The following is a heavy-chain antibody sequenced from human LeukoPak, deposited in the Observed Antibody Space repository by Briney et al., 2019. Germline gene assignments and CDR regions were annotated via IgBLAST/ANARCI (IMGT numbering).Heavy chain of an antibody. D-gene: IGHD2-2*01. CDR1: GFTFSSYW. J-gene: IGHJ5*02. CDR2: INSDGSSA. V-gene: IGHV3-74*01. Sequence: GGSLRLSCAASGFTFSSYWMHWVRQAPGKGLVWVSRINSDGSSASYADSVKGRFTISRDNAKNTLYLQMNSLRAEDTAVYYCARGGIVVVPAANNWFDPWGQGTLVTVSS. CDR3: ARGGIVVVPAANNWFDP.